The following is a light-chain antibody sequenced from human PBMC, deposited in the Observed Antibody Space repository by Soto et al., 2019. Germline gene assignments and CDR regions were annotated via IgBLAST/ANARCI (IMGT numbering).Light chain of an antibody. CDR3: QHYGSSPPEYT. CDR1: QSVSSSF. CDR2: GAS. J-gene: IGKJ3*01. Sequence: EIVLTQSPGTLSLSPGERATLSCRASQSVSSSFLAWYKQRPGQAPRLLIFGASYRATGIPDRFSGSGSGTDFTLTISRLEPEDFAVYHCQHYGSSPPEYTFGPGTNVDSK. V-gene: IGKV3-20*01.